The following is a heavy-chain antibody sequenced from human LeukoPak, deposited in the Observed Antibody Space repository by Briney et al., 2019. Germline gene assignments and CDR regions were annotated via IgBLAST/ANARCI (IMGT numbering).Heavy chain of an antibody. CDR2: ISSSSSYI. J-gene: IGHJ3*02. V-gene: IGHV3-21*01. CDR1: GFTFSSYW. D-gene: IGHD2-15*01. CDR3: ARDDKGVAKAFDI. Sequence: GGALRLSCAASGFTFSSYWMSWVRQAPGKGLEWVSSISSSSSYIYYADLLKGRFTIYRDNAKNSLYLQMNSLRAEDTAVYYCARDDKGVAKAFDIWGQGTMVTVSS.